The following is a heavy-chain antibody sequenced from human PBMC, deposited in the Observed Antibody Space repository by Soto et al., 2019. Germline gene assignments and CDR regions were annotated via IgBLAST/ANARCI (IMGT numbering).Heavy chain of an antibody. D-gene: IGHD3-10*01. CDR1: GFTFSDYY. CDR2: ISSRSSTT. Sequence: WGFLRLSCTASGFTFSDYYMSWIRQAPGKGLEWVSCISSRSSTTYYADSVKGRFTISRDNSKNTLYLQMNSLRAEDTAVYYCAKEGVISRYYYYGMDVWGQGTTVTVSS. V-gene: IGHV3-11*01. J-gene: IGHJ6*02. CDR3: AKEGVISRYYYYGMDV.